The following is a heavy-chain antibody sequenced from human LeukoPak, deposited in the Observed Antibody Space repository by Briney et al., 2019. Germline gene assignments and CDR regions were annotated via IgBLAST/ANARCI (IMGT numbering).Heavy chain of an antibody. CDR1: GGTFSSYA. CDR2: IIPIFGTA. Sequence: GASVKVSCKASGGTFSSYAISWVPQAPGQGLEWMGGIIPIFGTANYAQKFQGRVTITADESTSTAYMELSSLRSEDTAVYYCARVGSRGAYYYGSGSYYSSWGQGTLVTVSS. CDR3: ARVGSRGAYYYGSGSYYSS. J-gene: IGHJ4*02. D-gene: IGHD3-10*01. V-gene: IGHV1-69*13.